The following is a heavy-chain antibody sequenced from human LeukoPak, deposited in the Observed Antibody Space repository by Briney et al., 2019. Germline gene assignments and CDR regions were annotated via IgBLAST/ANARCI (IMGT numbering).Heavy chain of an antibody. D-gene: IGHD3-3*02. J-gene: IGHJ6*03. Sequence: GSLRLSCAASGFTFNIYAMNWLRQAPGKGLEWIGSIYHSGSTNYNPSLKSRVTISVDTSKNHFSLKLSSVTAADTAVYYCARGDWHFYYYYMDVWGKGTTVTVS. CDR2: IYHSGST. V-gene: IGHV4-59*01. CDR1: GFTFNIYA. CDR3: ARGDWHFYYYYMDV.